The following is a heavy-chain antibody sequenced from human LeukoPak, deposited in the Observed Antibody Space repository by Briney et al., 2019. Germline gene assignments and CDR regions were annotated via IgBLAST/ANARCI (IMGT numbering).Heavy chain of an antibody. J-gene: IGHJ3*02. CDR3: ARVDSSGYDAFDI. CDR1: GYTFTGYY. V-gene: IGHV1-46*01. D-gene: IGHD3-22*01. CDR2: INPSGGST. Sequence: GASVKVSCKASGYTFTGYYMHWVRQAPGQGLEWMGIINPSGGSTSYAQKFQGRVTMTRDTSTSTVYMELGSLRSEDTAVYYCARVDSSGYDAFDIWGQGTMVTVSS.